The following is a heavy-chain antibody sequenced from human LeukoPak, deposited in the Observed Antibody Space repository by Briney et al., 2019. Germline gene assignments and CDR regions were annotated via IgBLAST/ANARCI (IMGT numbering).Heavy chain of an antibody. Sequence: PGGSLRLSCAASGFTFSSYSMNWVRQAPGKGLEWVSSISSSSSYIYYADSVKGRFTISRDNAKNSLYLQITSLRAEDTAVYYCARGKTTVTTWFDPWGRGTLVTVSS. D-gene: IGHD4-17*01. CDR3: ARGKTTVTTWFDP. J-gene: IGHJ5*02. CDR1: GFTFSSYS. CDR2: ISSSSSYI. V-gene: IGHV3-21*03.